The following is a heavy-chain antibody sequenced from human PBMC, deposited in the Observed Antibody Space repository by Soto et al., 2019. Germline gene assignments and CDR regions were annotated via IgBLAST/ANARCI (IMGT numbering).Heavy chain of an antibody. V-gene: IGHV1-69*13. CDR1: GGTFSSYA. D-gene: IGHD2-21*02. CDR3: ARVGPAYCGGDCYHDAFDI. CDR2: IIPIFGTA. J-gene: IGHJ3*02. Sequence: SVKVSCKASGGTFSSYAISWVRQAPGQGLEWMGGIIPIFGTANYAQKFQGRVTITADESTSTACMELSSLRSEDTAVYYCARVGPAYCGGDCYHDAFDIWGQGTMVTVSS.